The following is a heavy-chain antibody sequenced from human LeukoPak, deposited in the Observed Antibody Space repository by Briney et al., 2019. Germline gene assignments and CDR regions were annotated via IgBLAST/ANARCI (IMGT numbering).Heavy chain of an antibody. V-gene: IGHV3-7*01. CDR1: GFTSSSYW. CDR3: ARARIPIPDIVVVRAAHRSWFDP. CDR2: IKQDGSEK. D-gene: IGHD2-2*01. Sequence: GGSLRLSCAASGFTSSSYWMSWVRQAPGKGLEWVANIKQDGSEKYYVDSVKGRFTISRDNAKNSLYLQMNSLRAEDTAVYYCARARIPIPDIVVVRAAHRSWFDPWGQGTLVTVSS. J-gene: IGHJ5*02.